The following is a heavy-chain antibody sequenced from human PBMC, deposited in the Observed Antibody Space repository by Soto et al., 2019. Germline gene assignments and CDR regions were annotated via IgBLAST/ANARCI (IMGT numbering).Heavy chain of an antibody. D-gene: IGHD2-21*02. V-gene: IGHV4-39*01. CDR2: IFYSGTT. CDR1: GGSISSSSYY. J-gene: IGHJ5*02. Sequence: SETLSLTCTVSGGSISSSSYYWGWIRQPPGKGREWIGSIFYSGTTYYNPSLKSRVTKSVDTSKNQFSLKLSSVTAADTAVYYCARHPSDFWFDPWGQGTLVTVSS. CDR3: ARHPSDFWFDP.